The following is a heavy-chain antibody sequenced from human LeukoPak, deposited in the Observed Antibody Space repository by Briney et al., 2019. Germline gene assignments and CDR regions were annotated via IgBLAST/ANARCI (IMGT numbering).Heavy chain of an antibody. V-gene: IGHV4-39*01. J-gene: IGHJ1*01. CDR2: IYYSGST. D-gene: IGHD3-9*01. Sequence: SETLSLTCTVSGGSISSSSYYWGWIRQPPGKGLEWIGSIYYSGSTYYNPSLKSRVTISVDTSKNQFSLKLSSVTAADTAVYHCARLAYYDILTGYYNWEYFQHWGQGTLVTVSS. CDR1: GGSISSSSYY. CDR3: ARLAYYDILTGYYNWEYFQH.